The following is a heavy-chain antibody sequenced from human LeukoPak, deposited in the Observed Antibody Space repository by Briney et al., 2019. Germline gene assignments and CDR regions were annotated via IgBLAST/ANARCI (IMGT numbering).Heavy chain of an antibody. CDR2: TYYRSKWYN. CDR1: GDSVSSNSAA. Sequence: SPTLSLTCAISGDSVSSNSAAWNWVRQSPSRGLEWLGSTYYRSKWYNDYAVSVKSRITINPDTSKNQFSLQLNSVTPEDTAVYYCARGDIAVAGTSYYYYYGMDVWGQGTTVTVSS. J-gene: IGHJ6*02. D-gene: IGHD6-19*01. V-gene: IGHV6-1*01. CDR3: ARGDIAVAGTSYYYYYGMDV.